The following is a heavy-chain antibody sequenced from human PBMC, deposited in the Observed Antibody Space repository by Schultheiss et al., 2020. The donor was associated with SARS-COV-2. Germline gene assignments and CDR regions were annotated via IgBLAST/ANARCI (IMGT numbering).Heavy chain of an antibody. J-gene: IGHJ4*02. CDR2: ISWNSGSI. D-gene: IGHD3-10*01. V-gene: IGHV3-20*04. CDR3: ARGFRELIGDY. CDR1: GFTFSTYA. Sequence: GGSLRLSCAASGFTFSTYAMSWVRQAPGKGLEWVSGISWNSGSIGYADSVKGRFTISGDNTKNFLYLQMNSLRAEDTAFYYCARGFRELIGDYWGQGVLVTVSS.